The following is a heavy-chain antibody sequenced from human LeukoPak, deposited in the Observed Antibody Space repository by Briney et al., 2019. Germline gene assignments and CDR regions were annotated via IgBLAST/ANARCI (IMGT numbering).Heavy chain of an antibody. Sequence: PSETLSFTCTVSGGSISSSNYYGGCIRQPPGKGLEWIGSIYYSGATFYNPSLKSRVTISGDTSKNQFSLKLSSVTAADTAVYYCATLGNGRTFDNWGQGTLVTVSS. CDR1: GGSISSSNYY. CDR3: ATLGNGRTFDN. D-gene: IGHD1-26*01. CDR2: IYYSGAT. V-gene: IGHV4-39*07. J-gene: IGHJ4*02.